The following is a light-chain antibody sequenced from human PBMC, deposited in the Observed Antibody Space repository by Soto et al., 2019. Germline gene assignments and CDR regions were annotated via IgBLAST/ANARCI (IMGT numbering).Light chain of an antibody. V-gene: IGKV2-28*01. Sequence: DIVMTQSPLSLPVTPGEPASISCRSSQSLLDSNGYNFLDWYLQKPGQSPQLLISLGSNRASGVPDRFSGSGSGTEFTLKISRVEAEDVGVYYCMQALQTPRTFGPGTKVDIK. CDR1: QSLLDSNGYNF. CDR2: LGS. CDR3: MQALQTPRT. J-gene: IGKJ3*01.